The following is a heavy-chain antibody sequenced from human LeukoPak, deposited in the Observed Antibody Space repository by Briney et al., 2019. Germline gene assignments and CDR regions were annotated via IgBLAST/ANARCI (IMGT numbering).Heavy chain of an antibody. J-gene: IGHJ4*02. Sequence: SETLSLTCTVSGGSITSGDYYWSWIRQPPGKGLEWIGYIYYSGNTYYNPSLKSRVTISIDTSKNQFSLKLSSVTAADTAVYHCARDSSGYSRLDYWGQGTLATVSS. CDR3: ARDSSGYSRLDY. CDR2: IYYSGNT. D-gene: IGHD3-22*01. CDR1: GGSITSGDYY. V-gene: IGHV4-30-4*08.